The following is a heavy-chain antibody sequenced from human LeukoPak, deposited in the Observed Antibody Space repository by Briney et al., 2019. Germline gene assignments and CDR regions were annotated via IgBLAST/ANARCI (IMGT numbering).Heavy chain of an antibody. D-gene: IGHD6-13*01. Sequence: PSETLSLTCAVYGGSFSGYYWSWIRQPPGKGLEWIGEINHSGSTNYNPSLKSRVTISVDTSKNQFSLKLSSVTAADTAVYYCARVGQQLVRRWFDPWGQGTLVIVSS. CDR1: GGSFSGYY. V-gene: IGHV4-34*01. J-gene: IGHJ5*02. CDR3: ARVGQQLVRRWFDP. CDR2: INHSGST.